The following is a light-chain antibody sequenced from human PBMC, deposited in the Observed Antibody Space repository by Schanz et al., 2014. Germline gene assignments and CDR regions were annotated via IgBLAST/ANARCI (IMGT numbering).Light chain of an antibody. CDR2: DTT. J-gene: IGLJ3*02. CDR1: TGGVTSGHY. Sequence: QAVVTQEPSLTVSPGGTVTLTCGSSTGGVTSGHYPYWFQQKPGQAPRTLIYDTTNKHSWTPARFSGSLLGGKAALTLSGAQPEDEAEYYCLLYQSSTWVFGGGTKLTVL. V-gene: IGLV7-46*01. CDR3: LLYQSSTWV.